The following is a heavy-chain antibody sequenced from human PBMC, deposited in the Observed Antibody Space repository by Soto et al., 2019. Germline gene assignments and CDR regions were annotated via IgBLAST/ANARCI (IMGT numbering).Heavy chain of an antibody. CDR3: ARHGRVEAAAGLEV. Sequence: PSETLSLTCTVSGGSISSYYWSWIRQPPGKGLEWIGYIYYSGSTNYNPSLKSRVTISVDTSKNQFSLKLSSVTAADTAVYYCARHGRVEAAAGLEVWGKGTTVTVSS. V-gene: IGHV4-59*08. J-gene: IGHJ6*04. D-gene: IGHD6-13*01. CDR1: GGSISSYY. CDR2: IYYSGST.